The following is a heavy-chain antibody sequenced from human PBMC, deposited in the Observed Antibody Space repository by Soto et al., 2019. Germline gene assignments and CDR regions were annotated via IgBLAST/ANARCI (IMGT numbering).Heavy chain of an antibody. CDR3: AREGGYCSGGTCAFDY. Sequence: QVQLVQSGAEVKKSGASMKVSCKASGYIFTGYHMHWVRQAPGQGLEWMGWINPNTGGTNFAQKFQGRVTMTRDTSISTAYMELSRLRSDDTAVYYCAREGGYCSGGTCAFDYWGQGTLVTVSS. D-gene: IGHD2-15*01. CDR1: GYIFTGYH. CDR2: INPNTGGT. V-gene: IGHV1-2*02. J-gene: IGHJ4*02.